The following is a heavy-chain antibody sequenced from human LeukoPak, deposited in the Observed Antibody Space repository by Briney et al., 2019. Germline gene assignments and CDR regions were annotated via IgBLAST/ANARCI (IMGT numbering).Heavy chain of an antibody. Sequence: SETLSLTCAVYGGSFSGYYWSWIRQPPGKGLEWIGEINHSGSNNYNPSLKSRVTISVDTSKNQFSLKLSSVTAADTAVYYCARGFSGSSPGYHFDYWGQGTLVTVSS. J-gene: IGHJ4*02. V-gene: IGHV4-34*01. CDR3: ARGFSGSSPGYHFDY. CDR1: GGSFSGYY. CDR2: INHSGSN. D-gene: IGHD6-6*01.